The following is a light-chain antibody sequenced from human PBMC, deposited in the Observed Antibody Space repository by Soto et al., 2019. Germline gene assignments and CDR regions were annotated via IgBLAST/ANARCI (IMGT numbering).Light chain of an antibody. CDR3: QHPWT. CDR2: GAS. CDR1: QSVSSSY. J-gene: IGKJ1*01. Sequence: EIVLTQSPGTLSLSPGERATLSCRASQSVSSSYLAWYQQKPGQAPRLLIYGASSRATGIPDRFSGSGSGTDFTLTINRLEPEDFAVYYCQHPWTFGQGTKVEIK. V-gene: IGKV3-20*01.